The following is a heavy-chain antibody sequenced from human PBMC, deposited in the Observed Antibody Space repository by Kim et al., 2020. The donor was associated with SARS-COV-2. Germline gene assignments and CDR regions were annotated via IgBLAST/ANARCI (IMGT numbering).Heavy chain of an antibody. V-gene: IGHV3-9*01. CDR3: ARGYYYDSSGYRGPFDI. D-gene: IGHD3-22*01. J-gene: IGHJ3*02. Sequence: SVTGRFTISRDNAKNSLYLQMNSLRAEDTALYYCARGYYYDSSGYRGPFDIWGQGTMDTVSS.